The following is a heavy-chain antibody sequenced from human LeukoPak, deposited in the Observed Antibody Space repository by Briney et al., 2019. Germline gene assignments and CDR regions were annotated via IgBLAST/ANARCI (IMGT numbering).Heavy chain of an antibody. CDR2: ISGSGGST. V-gene: IGHV3-23*01. CDR3: AKDQRYCSGGSCYGWFDP. CDR1: GFTFSRYA. D-gene: IGHD2-15*01. Sequence: PGGSLRLSCAASGFTFSRYAMSWVRQAPGKGLEWVSAISGSGGSTYYADSVKGRFTISRDNSKNTLYLQMNSLRAEDTAVYYCAKDQRYCSGGSCYGWFDPWGQGTLVTVSS. J-gene: IGHJ5*02.